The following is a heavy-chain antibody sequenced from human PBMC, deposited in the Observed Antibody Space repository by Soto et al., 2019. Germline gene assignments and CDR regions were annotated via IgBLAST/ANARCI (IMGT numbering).Heavy chain of an antibody. V-gene: IGHV4-39*01. D-gene: IGHD2-8*01. Sequence: PSETLSLTCTVSGGSISSSSYYWDWVRQPPGKGLEWIGSIYYNGNTYYNPSLKSRVSISVDTSENQFSLQLTSVTAADAAVYYGAGRGEDTNNNHNLHHWGQGTLFTVP. CDR2: IYYNGNT. CDR1: GGSISSSSYY. CDR3: AGRGEDTNNNHNLHH. J-gene: IGHJ1*01.